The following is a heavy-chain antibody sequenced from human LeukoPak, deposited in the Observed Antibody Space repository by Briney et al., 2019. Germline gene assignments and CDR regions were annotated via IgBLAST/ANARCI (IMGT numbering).Heavy chain of an antibody. CDR3: APKGGRFLEWLLY. CDR2: ISGSGGST. J-gene: IGHJ4*02. CDR1: GFTFSSYA. D-gene: IGHD3-3*01. Sequence: GGSLRLSCAASGFTFSSYAMSWVRQAPGKGLEWVSAISGSGGSTYYADSVKGRFTISRDNSKNTLYLQMNSLRAEDTAVYYCAPKGGRFLEWLLYWGQGTLVTVSS. V-gene: IGHV3-23*01.